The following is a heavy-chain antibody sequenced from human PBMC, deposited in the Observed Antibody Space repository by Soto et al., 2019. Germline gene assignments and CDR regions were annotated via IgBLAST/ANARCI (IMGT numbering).Heavy chain of an antibody. CDR2: VKTTAQGETK. Sequence: EVQLVESGGGLVPPGGSLRLSCATSGFIFTDAWMNWVRQAPGKGLEWVGRVKTTAQGETKDYAAPVKGRFTISRDDSRITLHLQKTSLRTEDEAVYYFTTVSYEGYWGQGVMVTVAS. J-gene: IGHJ4*02. D-gene: IGHD2-15*01. V-gene: IGHV3-15*07. CDR1: GFIFTDAW. CDR3: TTVSYEGY.